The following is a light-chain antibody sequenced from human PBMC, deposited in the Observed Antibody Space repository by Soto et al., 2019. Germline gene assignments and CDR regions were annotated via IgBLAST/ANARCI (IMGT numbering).Light chain of an antibody. Sequence: EILLTQAPGTLSLSPGERATLSCRDSQSVTSNFLAWYQQKPGQVPRLLIYDTSIRVTGIPDRFTGGEFGTDFTLTITRLEPEDFAVNYCQQYGSSPRTFGQGTQVEIK. CDR2: DTS. J-gene: IGKJ2*01. V-gene: IGKV3-20*01. CDR1: QSVTSNF. CDR3: QQYGSSPRT.